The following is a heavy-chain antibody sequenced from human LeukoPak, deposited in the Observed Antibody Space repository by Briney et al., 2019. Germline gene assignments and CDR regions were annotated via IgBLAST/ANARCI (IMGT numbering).Heavy chain of an antibody. CDR2: IRYDGSNK. J-gene: IGHJ4*02. V-gene: IGHV3-30*02. Sequence: GGSLRLSCAASGFTFDDYAMHWVRQAPGKGLEWVAFIRYDGSNKYYADSVKGRFTISRDNSKNTLYLQMNSLRAEDTAVYYCAKVIAVAGEFDYWGQGTLVTVSS. CDR3: AKVIAVAGEFDY. CDR1: GFTFDDYA. D-gene: IGHD6-19*01.